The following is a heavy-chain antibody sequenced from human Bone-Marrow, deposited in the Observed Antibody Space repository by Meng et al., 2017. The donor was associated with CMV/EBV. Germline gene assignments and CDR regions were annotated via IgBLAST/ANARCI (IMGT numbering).Heavy chain of an antibody. V-gene: IGHV1-69*05. D-gene: IGHD2-2*01. CDR2: IIPIFGTA. CDR3: ARDLLDCSSTSCQAAFDP. J-gene: IGHJ5*02. Sequence: SVKVSCKASGGTFSSYAISWVRQAPGQGLEWMGGIIPIFGTANYAQKFQGRVTITTDESTSTAYMELSSLRSDDTAVYYCARDLLDCSSTSCQAAFDPWGQGTLVTVSS. CDR1: GGTFSSYA.